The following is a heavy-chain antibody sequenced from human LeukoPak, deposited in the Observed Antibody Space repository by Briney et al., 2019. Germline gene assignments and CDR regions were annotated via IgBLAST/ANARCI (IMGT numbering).Heavy chain of an antibody. D-gene: IGHD1-7*01. CDR2: IYYSGST. Sequence: SETLSLTCTVSGGSVSSYYWSWIRQPPGKGLEWIGHIYYSGSTNYNPSLKSRVTISVDTSKNQFSLKLSSVTAADTAVYHCARDNWNYGSSMDVWGQGTTVTVSS. CDR3: ARDNWNYGSSMDV. J-gene: IGHJ6*02. V-gene: IGHV4-59*02. CDR1: GGSVSSYY.